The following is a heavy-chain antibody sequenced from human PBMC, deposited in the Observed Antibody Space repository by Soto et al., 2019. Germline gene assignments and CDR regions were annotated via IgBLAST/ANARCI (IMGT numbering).Heavy chain of an antibody. V-gene: IGHV1-46*01. J-gene: IGHJ4*02. Sequence: QVQLVQSGAEVKKPGASVKVSCKASGYTFTSYYMHWVRQAPGQGLEWMGIINPSGGSTSYAQKCQGRVTMTRDTSTSTVYMELSSLRSEDTAVYYCARSRTRKLVDYWGQGTLVPVSS. D-gene: IGHD2-8*02. CDR1: GYTFTSYY. CDR3: ARSRTRKLVDY. CDR2: INPSGGST.